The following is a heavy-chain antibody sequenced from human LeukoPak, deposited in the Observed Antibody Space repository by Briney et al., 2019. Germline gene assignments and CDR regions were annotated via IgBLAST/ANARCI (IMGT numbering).Heavy chain of an antibody. Sequence: GASVTVSCKVSGYTLTELSMHWVRQAPGKGPEWMGGFDPEDGETIYAQKFQGRVTMTEDKSTDTAYMELSSLRSEDTAVYYCATGREYSSVDTLDYWGQGTLVTVSS. CDR3: ATGREYSSVDTLDY. D-gene: IGHD6-19*01. V-gene: IGHV1-24*01. CDR2: FDPEDGET. J-gene: IGHJ4*02. CDR1: GYTLTELS.